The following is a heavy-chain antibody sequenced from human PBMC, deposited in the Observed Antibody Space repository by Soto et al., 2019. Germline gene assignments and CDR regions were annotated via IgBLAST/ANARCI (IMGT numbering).Heavy chain of an antibody. Sequence: QLQLQESGPRLVKPSETLSLTCGVSGDSIRGSTSYWGWIRQPPGQGLQWIGSTYHSGSTYYNSSLKSRVTISVDTSKNQFSLTLRSVPPADTALYYCVKPYTSGCHDVQHWGRCTLVTVSS. J-gene: IGHJ1*01. V-gene: IGHV4-39*01. CDR2: TYHSGST. D-gene: IGHD6-19*01. CDR3: VKPYTSGCHDVQH. CDR1: GDSIRGSTSY.